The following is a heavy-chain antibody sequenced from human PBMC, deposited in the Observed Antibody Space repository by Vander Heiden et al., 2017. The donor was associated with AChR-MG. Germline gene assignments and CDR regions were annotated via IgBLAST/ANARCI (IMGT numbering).Heavy chain of an antibody. CDR2: ISSSGSTI. V-gene: IGHV3-48*03. J-gene: IGHJ6*02. Sequence: EVQLVESGGGLVQPGGSLRLSCAAAGFTFSSYEMNWVRQGPGKGREWVSYISSSGSTIYYADSVKGRFTISRDNAKNSLYLQMNSLRAEDTAVYYCARERRWLQLGSYYYYGMDVWGQGTTVTVSS. CDR1: GFTFSSYE. D-gene: IGHD5-12*01. CDR3: ARERRWLQLGSYYYYGMDV.